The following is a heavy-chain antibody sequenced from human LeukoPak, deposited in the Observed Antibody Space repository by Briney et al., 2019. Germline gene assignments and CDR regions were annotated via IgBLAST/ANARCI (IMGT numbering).Heavy chain of an antibody. CDR1: GVSISSSNSY. CDR3: ARQTGSGLLILA. V-gene: IGHV4-39*01. CDR2: IYYSGNT. J-gene: IGHJ4*02. Sequence: SETLSLTCTVSGVSISSSNSYWGWIRQPPGKGLEWIVSIYYSGNTYYNASLKSQLSISIDTSKNQFSLRLTSVTATDTAVYYCARQTGSGLLILAGGQGTQDTVSS. D-gene: IGHD3-10*01.